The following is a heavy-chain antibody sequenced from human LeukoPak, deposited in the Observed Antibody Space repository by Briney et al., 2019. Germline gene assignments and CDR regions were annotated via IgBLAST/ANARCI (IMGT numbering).Heavy chain of an antibody. Sequence: GGSLRLSCAASGFTFTSYYMHWVRQAPGKGLVWVSRISGDGSNTIYADSVKGRFTISRDNAKNTVYLQMNNLRAEDTAIYYCVRVPRWGQGTLVTVSS. CDR2: ISGDGSNT. CDR1: GFTFTSYY. CDR3: VRVPR. V-gene: IGHV3-74*01. J-gene: IGHJ4*02.